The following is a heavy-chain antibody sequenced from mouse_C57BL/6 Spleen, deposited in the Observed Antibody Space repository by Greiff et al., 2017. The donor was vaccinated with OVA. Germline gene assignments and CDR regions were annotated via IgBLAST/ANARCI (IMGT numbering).Heavy chain of an antibody. CDR2: IHPSDSDT. CDR3: AKGSSGYPAWFAY. CDR1: GYTFTSYW. V-gene: IGHV1-74*01. Sequence: VQLQQPGAELVKPGASVKVSCKASGYTFTSYWMHWVKQRPGQGLEWIGRIHPSDSDTNYNQKFKGKATLTVDKSSSTAYMQLSSLTSEDSAVYYCAKGSSGYPAWFAYWGQGTLVTVSA. D-gene: IGHD3-2*02. J-gene: IGHJ3*01.